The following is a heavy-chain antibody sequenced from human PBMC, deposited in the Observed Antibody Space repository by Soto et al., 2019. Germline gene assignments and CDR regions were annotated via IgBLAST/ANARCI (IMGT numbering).Heavy chain of an antibody. J-gene: IGHJ6*02. CDR1: GFTFSSYS. D-gene: IGHD3-3*01. Sequence: EVQLVESGGGLVKPGGSLRLSCAASGFTFSSYSMNWVRQAPGKGLEWVSSISSSSSYIYYADSVKGRFTISRDNAKNSLYLQMNSLRAEDTAVYYCARVKYYDFWSGYYYYYGMDVWGQGTTVTVSS. CDR2: ISSSSSYI. CDR3: ARVKYYDFWSGYYYYYGMDV. V-gene: IGHV3-21*01.